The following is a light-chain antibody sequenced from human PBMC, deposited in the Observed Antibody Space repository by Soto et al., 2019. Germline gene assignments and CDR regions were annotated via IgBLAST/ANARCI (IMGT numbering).Light chain of an antibody. CDR3: LQDYNYPRT. J-gene: IGKJ1*01. CDR2: GAT. Sequence: ALQMTQSPSSLSASVGDRVTITCRASQDIRTELGWYQQKPGKAPKLLIYGATTLQSGVPSRFSGSGSGTDFTLTSSGRQPEDFATYYCLQDYNYPRTFGQGTKVEVK. V-gene: IGKV1-6*01. CDR1: QDIRTE.